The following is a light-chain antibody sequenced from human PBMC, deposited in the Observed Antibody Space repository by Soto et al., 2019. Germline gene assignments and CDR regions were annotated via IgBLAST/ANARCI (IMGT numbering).Light chain of an antibody. CDR2: GAS. CDR1: QSVSSN. V-gene: IGKV3-20*01. CDR3: QQYAESPIT. Sequence: EIVLTQSPGTLSLSPGERATLSCRASQSVSSNLAWYQQKPGQAPRLLIYGASTGATGIPARFSGSGSGTDFSLTISRLEPEDLAVFYCQQYAESPITFGQGTRLEIK. J-gene: IGKJ5*01.